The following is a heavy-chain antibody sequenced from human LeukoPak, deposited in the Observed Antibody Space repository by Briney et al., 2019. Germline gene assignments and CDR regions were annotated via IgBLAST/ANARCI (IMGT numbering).Heavy chain of an antibody. CDR2: ISWDGGSS. CDR1: GFTFDDYA. Sequence: GGSLRLSCAASGFTFDDYAMHWVRQAPGKGLEWVSLISWDGGSSYYADSVKGRFTISRDNSKNSLYLQMNSLRAEDTAVYYCARAKRNGFDIWGQGTMVTVSS. V-gene: IGHV3-43D*03. CDR3: ARAKRNGFDI. J-gene: IGHJ3*02.